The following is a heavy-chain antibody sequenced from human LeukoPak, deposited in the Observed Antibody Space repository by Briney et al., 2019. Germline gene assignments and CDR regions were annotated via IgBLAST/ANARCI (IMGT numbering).Heavy chain of an antibody. CDR3: ARDLNIPGAFDI. V-gene: IGHV4-59*01. CDR1: GGSISSYY. J-gene: IGHJ3*02. D-gene: IGHD2/OR15-2a*01. CDR2: IYYSGST. Sequence: KPSETLSLTCTVSGGSISSYYWSWIRQPPGKGLEWIGYIYYSGSTNYNPSLKSRVTISVDTSKNQFSLKLSSVTAADTAVYYCARDLNIPGAFDIWGRGTMVTVSS.